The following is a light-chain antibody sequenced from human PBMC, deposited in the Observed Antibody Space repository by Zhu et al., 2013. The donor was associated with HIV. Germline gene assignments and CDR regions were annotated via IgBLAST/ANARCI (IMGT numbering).Light chain of an antibody. CDR1: PSVWSNY. CDR3: RQRSNWPFT. CDR2: GAS. Sequence: EIVLTQSPGTLSLSPGERATLSCRASPSVWSNYLAWYQQKPGQPPMLLIFGASTRATGIPDRFSGSGSGTDFTLTISRLEPEDFAVYYCRQRSNWPFTFGQGTTLEIK. J-gene: IGKJ2*01. V-gene: IGKV3D-20*02.